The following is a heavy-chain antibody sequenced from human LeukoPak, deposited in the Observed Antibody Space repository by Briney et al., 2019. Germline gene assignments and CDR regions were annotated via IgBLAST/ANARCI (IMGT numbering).Heavy chain of an antibody. J-gene: IGHJ6*04. D-gene: IGHD3-10*02. CDR1: GFTFSSYE. CDR2: ISSSSSTI. V-gene: IGHV3-48*03. CDR3: AELGITMIGGV. Sequence: GGSLRLSCAASGFTFSSYEMNWVRQAPGKGLEWISYISSSSSTIYYADSVKGRFTISRDNAKNSLYLQMNSLRAEDTAVYYCAELGITMIGGVWGKGTTVTISS.